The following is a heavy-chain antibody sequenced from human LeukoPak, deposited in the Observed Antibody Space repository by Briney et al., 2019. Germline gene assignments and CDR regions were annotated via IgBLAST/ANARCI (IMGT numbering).Heavy chain of an antibody. J-gene: IGHJ5*02. CDR1: GYTFTSYG. CDR3: AREGDLATVTPPRFDP. V-gene: IGHV1-18*01. CDR2: ISAYNGNT. D-gene: IGHD4-11*01. Sequence: ASVKVSCKASGYTFTSYGISWVRQAPGQGLEWMGWISAYNGNTNYAQKLQGRVTMTTDTSTSAAYMELRSLRSDDTAVYYCAREGDLATVTPPRFDPWGQGTLVTVSS.